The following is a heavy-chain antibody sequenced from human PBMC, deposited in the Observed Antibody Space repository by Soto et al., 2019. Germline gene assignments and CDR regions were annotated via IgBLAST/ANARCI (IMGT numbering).Heavy chain of an antibody. V-gene: IGHV3-23*01. Sequence: GGSLRLSCAASGFTFSSYAMSWVRQAPGKGLEWVSAISGSGGSTYYADSVKGRFTISRDNSKNTRYLQMNSLRAEDTAVDYCAKEPDPYYYDSSGYYPSWYFDLWGRGTLVTVSS. CDR2: ISGSGGST. J-gene: IGHJ2*01. CDR1: GFTFSSYA. CDR3: AKEPDPYYYDSSGYYPSWYFDL. D-gene: IGHD3-22*01.